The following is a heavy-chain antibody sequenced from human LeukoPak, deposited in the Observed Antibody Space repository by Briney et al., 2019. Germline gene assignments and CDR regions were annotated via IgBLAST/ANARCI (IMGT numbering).Heavy chain of an antibody. CDR2: IYPGDSDT. J-gene: IGHJ6*03. V-gene: IGHV5-51*01. D-gene: IGHD3-10*01. CDR1: GYSFTSYW. Sequence: HGESLRISCKGSGYSFTSYWIGWVRQMPGKGLEWMGIIYPGDSDTRYSPSFQGQVTISADKSISTAYLQWSSLKASDTAMYYCARRGLAGDYYYYMDVWGKGTTVTISS. CDR3: ARRGLAGDYYYYMDV.